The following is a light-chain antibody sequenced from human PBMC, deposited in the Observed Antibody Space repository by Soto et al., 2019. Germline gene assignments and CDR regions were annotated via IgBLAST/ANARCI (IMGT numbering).Light chain of an antibody. V-gene: IGKV3-20*01. CDR2: DAS. Sequence: EVVLTQSPGSLSLSPGDRATLSCRASQSLVNTYVAWYQQKAGQAPSLLIFDASTRATGIPDRFSGRGSGTDFTLSISRLEPEDFAVYYCQSYGSSRTFGHGTKV. CDR3: QSYGSSRT. J-gene: IGKJ1*01. CDR1: QSLVNTY.